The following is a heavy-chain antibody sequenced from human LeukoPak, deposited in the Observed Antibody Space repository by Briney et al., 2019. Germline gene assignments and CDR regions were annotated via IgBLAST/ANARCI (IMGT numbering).Heavy chain of an antibody. D-gene: IGHD3-16*01. CDR3: ARDWGSNGNGGGGGFDY. CDR1: GYTFTSYG. V-gene: IGHV1-18*01. CDR2: ISAYNGNT. Sequence: ASVKVSCKASGYTFTSYGISWVRQAPGQGLEWMGWISAYNGNTNYAQKLQGRVTMTTDTSTSTAYMELRSLRSDDTAVYYCARDWGSNGNGGGGGFDYWGQGTLVTVSS. J-gene: IGHJ4*02.